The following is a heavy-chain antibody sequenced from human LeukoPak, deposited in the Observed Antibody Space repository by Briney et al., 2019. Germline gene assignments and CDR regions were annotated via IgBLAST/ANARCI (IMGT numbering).Heavy chain of an antibody. CDR1: GRSFSGYY. D-gene: IGHD6-13*01. V-gene: IGHV4-34*01. CDR3: ASYQLAFDY. CDR2: INHSGST. J-gene: IGHJ4*02. Sequence: SETLSLTCAVYGRSFSGYYWSWIRQPPGKGLEWIGEINHSGSTNYNPSLKSRVTISVDTSKNQFSLKLSSVTAADTAVYYCASYQLAFDYWGQGTLVTVSS.